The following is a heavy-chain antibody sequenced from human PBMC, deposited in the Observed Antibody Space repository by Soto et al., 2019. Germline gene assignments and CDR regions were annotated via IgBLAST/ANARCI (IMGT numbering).Heavy chain of an antibody. J-gene: IGHJ3*02. D-gene: IGHD3-22*01. CDR2: IYYSGST. Sequence: SETLSLTCTVSGGSISSGDYYWSWTRQPPGKGLEWIGYIYYSGSTYYNPSLKSRVTISVDTSKNQFSLKLSSVTAADTAVYYCARDMKVYYYDSSGYSDAFDIWGQGTMVTVSS. CDR3: ARDMKVYYYDSSGYSDAFDI. CDR1: GGSISSGDYY. V-gene: IGHV4-30-4*01.